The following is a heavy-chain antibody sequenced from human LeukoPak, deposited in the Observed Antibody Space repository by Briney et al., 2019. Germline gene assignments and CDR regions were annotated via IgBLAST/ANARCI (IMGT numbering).Heavy chain of an antibody. CDR1: GYTFTSYG. J-gene: IGHJ4*02. CDR2: IIPILDLV. Sequence: SVKVSCKASGYTFTSYGISWVRQAPGQGLECMGRIIPILDLVNYAQNFQGRVTITADKSTNTAYMELSSLGSEDTAMYYCARDVTGLDYYDSSGYSAQFDYWGQGTLVTVSS. CDR3: ARDVTGLDYYDSSGYSAQFDY. V-gene: IGHV1-69*04. D-gene: IGHD3-22*01.